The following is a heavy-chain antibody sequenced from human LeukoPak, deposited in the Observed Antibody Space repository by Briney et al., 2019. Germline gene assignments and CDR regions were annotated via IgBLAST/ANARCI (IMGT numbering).Heavy chain of an antibody. V-gene: IGHV2-70*04. J-gene: IGHJ4*02. CDR1: GFSLSTTGMR. CDR2: IDWDDDK. Sequence: SGPTLVKPTQTLTLTCTFSGFSLSTTGMRVSWIRRPPGKALEWLARIDWDDDKFYSTSLKTRLPISNDTSKNQVVLTMTNMDPVDTATYYCTRAIVGATLFYFDYWGQGALVTVSS. D-gene: IGHD1-26*01. CDR3: TRAIVGATLFYFDY.